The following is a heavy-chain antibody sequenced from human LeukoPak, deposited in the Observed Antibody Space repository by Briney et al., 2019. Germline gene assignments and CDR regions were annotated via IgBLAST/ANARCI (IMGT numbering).Heavy chain of an antibody. CDR2: ISYDGSNK. Sequence: QPGRSLRLSCAASGFTFSSYAMHWVRQAPGKGLEWVAVISYDGSNKYYADSVKGRFTISRDNSKNTLYLQMNSLRAEDTAVYYCARARRLIAAADYWDQGTLVTVSS. V-gene: IGHV3-30-3*01. CDR1: GFTFSSYA. CDR3: ARARRLIAAADY. D-gene: IGHD6-13*01. J-gene: IGHJ4*02.